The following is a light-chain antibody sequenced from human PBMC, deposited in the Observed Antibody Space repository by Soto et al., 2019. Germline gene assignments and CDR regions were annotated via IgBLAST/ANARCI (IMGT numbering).Light chain of an antibody. CDR2: GAS. J-gene: IGKJ4*01. V-gene: IGKV3-20*01. CDR3: QQYGSSPRVT. Sequence: EIVLTQSPGTLSLSPGERATLSCRASQSVSSNYLVWYQQKPGQAPRLLINGASSRATGIPDRFSGSGSGTDFTLTISRLEPDDFAVYYCQQYGSSPRVTFGGGTKVEIK. CDR1: QSVSSNY.